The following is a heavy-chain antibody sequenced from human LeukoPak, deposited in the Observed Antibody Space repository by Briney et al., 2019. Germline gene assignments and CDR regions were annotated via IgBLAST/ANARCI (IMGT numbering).Heavy chain of an antibody. Sequence: ASVKVSCKASGGTFSSYAISWVRQAPGQGLEWMGGIIPIFGTANYAQKFQGRVTITADESTSTAYMELSSLRSEDTAVYYCAGIVVPAATKTYGTADWGQGTLVTVSS. D-gene: IGHD2-2*01. CDR2: IIPIFGTA. CDR1: GGTFSSYA. V-gene: IGHV1-69*13. CDR3: AGIVVPAATKTYGTAD. J-gene: IGHJ4*02.